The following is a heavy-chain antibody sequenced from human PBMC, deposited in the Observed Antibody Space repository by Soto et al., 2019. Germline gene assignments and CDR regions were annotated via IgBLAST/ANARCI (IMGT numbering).Heavy chain of an antibody. J-gene: IGHJ4*02. CDR2: INHSGST. D-gene: IGHD1-20*01. V-gene: IGHV4-34*01. Sequence: PSETLSLTCAVYGGSFSGYYWSWIRQPPGKGLEWIGEINHSGSTNYNPSLKSRVTISVDTSKNQFSLKLSSVTAADTAVYYCARGLYSWNQLDYWGQGTLVTV. CDR3: ARGLYSWNQLDY. CDR1: GGSFSGYY.